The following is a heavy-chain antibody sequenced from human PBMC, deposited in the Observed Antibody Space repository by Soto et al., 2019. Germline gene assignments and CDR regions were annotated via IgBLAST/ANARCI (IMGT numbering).Heavy chain of an antibody. J-gene: IGHJ4*02. Sequence: QVQLQESGPGLVKPSETLSLTCTVSGGSISSYYWSWIRQPPGKALEWIGFIYYSGSTNYNPSLKSRVTISVDRSKNQFSLKLSSVTAADTAVYYCASRYGGSLDYWGQGTLVTVSS. CDR3: ASRYGGSLDY. D-gene: IGHD4-17*01. CDR2: IYYSGST. CDR1: GGSISSYY. V-gene: IGHV4-59*08.